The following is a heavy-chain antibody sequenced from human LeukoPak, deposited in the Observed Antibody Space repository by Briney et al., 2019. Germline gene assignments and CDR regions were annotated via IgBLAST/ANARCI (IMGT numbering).Heavy chain of an antibody. CDR3: ARYYYDSSGFGPDY. CDR1: GGSISTYY. J-gene: IGHJ4*02. D-gene: IGHD3-22*01. Sequence: PSETLSLTCTVSGGSISTYYWSWIRQPPGKGLEWIGCIYYSGSTNYNPSLKSRVTISVDTSKNQFSLKLSSVTAADTAVYYCARYYYDSSGFGPDYWGQGTLVTVSS. V-gene: IGHV4-59*01. CDR2: IYYSGST.